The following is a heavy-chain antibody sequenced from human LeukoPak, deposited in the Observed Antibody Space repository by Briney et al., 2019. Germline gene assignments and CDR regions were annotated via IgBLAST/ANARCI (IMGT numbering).Heavy chain of an antibody. V-gene: IGHV3-23*01. CDR2: ISNTGGST. CDR1: GFSFNTYA. CDR3: AQQVGYCSSGSCYFTY. D-gene: IGHD2-15*01. Sequence: GGSLRLSCEASGFSFNTYAMSWVRQPQGKGLEWVSAISNTGGSTYYADSVKGRFTISRDKSKNTLSLQMNSLRAEDTAVYYCAQQVGYCSSGSCYFTYWGQGTLVTVSS. J-gene: IGHJ1*01.